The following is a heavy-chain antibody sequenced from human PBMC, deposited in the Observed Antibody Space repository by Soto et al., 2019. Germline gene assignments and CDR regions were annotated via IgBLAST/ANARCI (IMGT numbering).Heavy chain of an antibody. CDR1: GYTFTSYG. D-gene: IGHD6-6*01. Sequence: ASVKVSCKASGYTFTSYGISWVRQAPGQGLEWMGWISAYNGNTNYAQKLQGRVTMTTDTSTSTAYMELRSLRSDDTAVYYCAREVTSSSSSYWYFDLWGRGTLVTVSS. J-gene: IGHJ2*01. CDR2: ISAYNGNT. CDR3: AREVTSSSSSYWYFDL. V-gene: IGHV1-18*01.